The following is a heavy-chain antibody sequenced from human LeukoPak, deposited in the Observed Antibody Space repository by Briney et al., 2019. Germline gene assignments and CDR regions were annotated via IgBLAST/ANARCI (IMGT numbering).Heavy chain of an antibody. CDR3: ARDLCSSTSCQLDY. V-gene: IGHV3-48*01. J-gene: IGHJ4*02. D-gene: IGHD2-2*01. Sequence: PGGSLRLSCAASGFTFSSYSMNWVRQAPGKGLEWVSYISSSSSTIYYADSVKGRFTISRDNAKNSLYLQMNSLRAEDTAVYYCARDLCSSTSCQLDYWGQGTLVTVSS. CDR2: ISSSSSTI. CDR1: GFTFSSYS.